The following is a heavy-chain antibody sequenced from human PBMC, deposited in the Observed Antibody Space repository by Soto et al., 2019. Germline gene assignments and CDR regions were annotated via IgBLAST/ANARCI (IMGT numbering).Heavy chain of an antibody. Sequence: QVQLVQSGAEVKKPGASVKVSCKASGYTCTSYDINWVRQATGQGLEWMGWMNPNSGNTGYAQKFQGRVTMTRNTSISTAYMELSSLRSEDTAVYYCARGIHCSGGSCYSDAFDIWGQGTMVTVSS. D-gene: IGHD2-15*01. V-gene: IGHV1-8*01. CDR1: GYTCTSYD. J-gene: IGHJ3*02. CDR2: MNPNSGNT. CDR3: ARGIHCSGGSCYSDAFDI.